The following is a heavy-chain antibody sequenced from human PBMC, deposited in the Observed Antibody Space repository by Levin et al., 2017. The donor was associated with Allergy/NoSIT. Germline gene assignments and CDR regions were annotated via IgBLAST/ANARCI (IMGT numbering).Heavy chain of an antibody. Sequence: LSLTCAASGFTFSIYGMHWVRQAPGKGLEWVAVISHDGSNDYYADSVKGRFSISRDNSKNTLYLQMNSLRAEDTAVYYCGKKLSGPATELCDSWGQGTLVTVSS. V-gene: IGHV3-30*18. D-gene: IGHD3-16*02. CDR3: GKKLSGPATELCDS. CDR2: ISHDGSND. CDR1: GFTFSIYG. J-gene: IGHJ4*02.